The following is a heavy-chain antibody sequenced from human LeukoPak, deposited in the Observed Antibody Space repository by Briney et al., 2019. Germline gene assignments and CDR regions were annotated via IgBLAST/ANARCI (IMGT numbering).Heavy chain of an antibody. J-gene: IGHJ4*02. CDR3: ARSSGYGYYFDY. CDR2: ISSNGGTT. V-gene: IGHV3-64*01. Sequence: GGSRVLSCAASGFTFSSDAMHWVRQAPGKGLEYVSAISSNGGTTHYGNSVKGRFTISRDNSKNTLYLQMGSLRAEDMAVYFCARSSGYGYYFDYWGQGTLVTVSS. CDR1: GFTFSSDA. D-gene: IGHD3-22*01.